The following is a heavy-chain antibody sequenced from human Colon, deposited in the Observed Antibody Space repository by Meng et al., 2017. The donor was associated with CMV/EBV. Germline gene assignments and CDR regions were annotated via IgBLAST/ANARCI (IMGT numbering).Heavy chain of an antibody. CDR3: IRENWYYDY. V-gene: IGHV1-2*02. D-gene: IGHD1-1*01. CDR2: MLPKTGAL. CDR1: GNTFPPYN. J-gene: IGHJ4*02. Sequence: QVELVPSGAEVKKAGDSGKVSCKASGNTFPPYNIHWVRQAPGQGLEWVGCMLPKTGALDYAQKFRGRITLTTDTSITTAYMELSGLTSDDTAVYYCIRENWYYDYWGLGTLVTASS.